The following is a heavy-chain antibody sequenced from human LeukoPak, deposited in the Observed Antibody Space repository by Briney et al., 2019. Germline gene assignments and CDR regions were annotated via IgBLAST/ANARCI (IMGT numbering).Heavy chain of an antibody. Sequence: GGSRRLSCAASGFTVSRNYMSWVRQAPGKGLEWVSVIYSGGSTYYADSVKGRFTISRDNSKNTLYLQMNSLRAEDTAVYYCARVDWGSPFDYWGQGTLVTVSS. CDR1: GFTVSRNY. J-gene: IGHJ4*02. V-gene: IGHV3-66*01. CDR3: ARVDWGSPFDY. CDR2: IYSGGST. D-gene: IGHD3/OR15-3a*01.